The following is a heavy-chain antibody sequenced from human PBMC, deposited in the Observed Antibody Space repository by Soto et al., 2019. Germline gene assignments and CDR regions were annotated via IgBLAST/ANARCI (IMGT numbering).Heavy chain of an antibody. D-gene: IGHD3-16*01. CDR3: ASYRGALYFES. V-gene: IGHV4-59*01. J-gene: IGHJ4*02. Sequence: XETLSLTCSVAGLSSSSNYWSWIRQSPDRGLEWLGYVFYGGTDYNPSLGGRVSMSVETSKSQFSLKLTSVTVADTAVYYCASYRGALYFESWGPGILVTVSS. CDR1: GLSSSSNY. CDR2: VFYGGT.